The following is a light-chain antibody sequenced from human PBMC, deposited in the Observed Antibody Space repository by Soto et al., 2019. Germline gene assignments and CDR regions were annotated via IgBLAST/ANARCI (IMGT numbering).Light chain of an antibody. CDR1: SSDVGGYNY. CDR2: DVS. Sequence: QSALTQPASVSGSPGQSITISCTGTSSDVGGYNYVSWYQQHPGKAPTLMIYDVSYRPSGVSDRFSGSKSGNTASLTISGVQSEDEADDYCDSYTSGSSYVFGTGTKLTVL. J-gene: IGLJ1*01. V-gene: IGLV2-14*01. CDR3: DSYTSGSSYV.